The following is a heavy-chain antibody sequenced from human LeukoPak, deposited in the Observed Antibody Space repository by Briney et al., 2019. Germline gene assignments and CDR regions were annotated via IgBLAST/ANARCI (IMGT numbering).Heavy chain of an antibody. CDR1: GCTFSSYA. J-gene: IGHJ4*02. CDR2: ISYDGSNK. D-gene: IGHD1-26*01. V-gene: IGHV3-30-3*01. CDR3: ARDRVGATDYFDY. Sequence: PGRSLRLSCAASGCTFSSYAMHWVRQAPGKGQEWVAVISYDGSNKYYADSVKGRFTISRDNSKNTLYLQMNSLRAEDTAVYYCARDRVGATDYFDYWGQGTLVTVSS.